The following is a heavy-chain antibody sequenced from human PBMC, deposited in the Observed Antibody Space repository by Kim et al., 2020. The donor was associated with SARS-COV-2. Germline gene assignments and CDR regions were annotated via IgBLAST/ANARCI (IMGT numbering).Heavy chain of an antibody. J-gene: IGHJ4*02. CDR2: ISSSGSTI. CDR3: ARDVYSRAAGVNFDY. CDR1: GFTFSDYY. D-gene: IGHD6-13*01. Sequence: GGSLRLSCAASGFTFSDYYMSWIRQAPGKGLEWVSYISSSGSTIYYADSVKGRFIISRNNAKNSLYLQMNSLTAEDTAVYYCARDVYSRAAGVNFDYWGQRTLVTVSS. V-gene: IGHV3-11*01.